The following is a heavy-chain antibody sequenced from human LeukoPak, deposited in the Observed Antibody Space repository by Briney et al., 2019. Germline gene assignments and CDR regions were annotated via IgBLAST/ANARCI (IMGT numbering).Heavy chain of an antibody. CDR2: ISGSGGST. CDR3: AKDSITIFGVVIIREGYFDY. D-gene: IGHD3-3*01. Sequence: PGGSLRLSCAASGFTFSSYAMSWVRQAPGKRLEWVSAISGSGGSTYYADSVKGRFTISRDNSKNTLYLQMNSLRAEDTAVYYCAKDSITIFGVVIIREGYFDYWGQGTLVAVSS. CDR1: GFTFSSYA. V-gene: IGHV3-23*01. J-gene: IGHJ4*02.